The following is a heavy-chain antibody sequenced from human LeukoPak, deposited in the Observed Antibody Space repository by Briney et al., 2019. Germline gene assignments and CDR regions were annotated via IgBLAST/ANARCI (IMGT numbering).Heavy chain of an antibody. Sequence: GGSLRLSCAASGFTFDDYGMSWVRQAPGKGLEWISYISSSSSTIYYADSVKGRFTISRDNAKNSLYLQLNSLRAEDTAVYYCARVLHKRNYDSSDYYGSWGQGTLVTVSS. D-gene: IGHD3-22*01. CDR3: ARVLHKRNYDSSDYYGS. V-gene: IGHV3-48*01. CDR1: GFTFDDYG. CDR2: ISSSSSTI. J-gene: IGHJ5*02.